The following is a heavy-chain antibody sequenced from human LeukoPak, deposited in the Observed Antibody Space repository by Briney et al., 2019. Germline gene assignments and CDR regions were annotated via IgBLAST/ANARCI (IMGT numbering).Heavy chain of an antibody. D-gene: IGHD3-10*01. Sequence: GGSLRLSCAASGFTFSDYYMSWLRQAPGKGLEWVSYISSSGSTIYYADSVKGRFTISRDNAKNSLYLQMNSLRAEDTALYYCAKEGSYYDSGSRNWFDPWGQGTLVTVSS. J-gene: IGHJ5*02. CDR2: ISSSGSTI. V-gene: IGHV3-11*01. CDR3: AKEGSYYDSGSRNWFDP. CDR1: GFTFSDYY.